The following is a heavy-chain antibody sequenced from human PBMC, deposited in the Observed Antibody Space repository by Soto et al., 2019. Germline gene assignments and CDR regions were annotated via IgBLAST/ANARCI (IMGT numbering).Heavy chain of an antibody. J-gene: IGHJ5*02. CDR2: TYYRSISQT. CDR3: ARLVGNSWLDH. CDR1: GDSVSSNDAV. V-gene: IGHV6-1*01. D-gene: IGHD6-6*01. Sequence: QVQLQQSGPGLVKPSQTLSLTCAISGDSVSSNDAVWNWIRQSPSRGLEWLGRTYYRSISQTEYAVSVKGRMTINPDASKNQFSLQLNSVTPEDTAMYYCARLVGNSWLDHWGQGTLVTVSA.